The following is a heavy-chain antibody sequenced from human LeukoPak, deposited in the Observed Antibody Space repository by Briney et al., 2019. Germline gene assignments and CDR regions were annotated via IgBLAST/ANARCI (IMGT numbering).Heavy chain of an antibody. CDR2: ISYDGSHK. CDR1: EFTFSSYA. J-gene: IGHJ4*02. CDR3: AREGYTYGYPFFDY. D-gene: IGHD5-18*01. Sequence: GGSLRLSCAASEFTFSSYAMHWVRQAPGKGLEWVAVISYDGSHKFYTDSVKGRFTISRDNSKNTLYLQMNSLRAEDTAIYYCAREGYTYGYPFFDYWGQGTLVTVSS. V-gene: IGHV3-30*04.